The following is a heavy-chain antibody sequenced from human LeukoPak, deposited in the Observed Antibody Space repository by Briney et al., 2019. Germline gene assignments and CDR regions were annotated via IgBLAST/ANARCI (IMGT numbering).Heavy chain of an antibody. V-gene: IGHV3-66*02. D-gene: IGHD3-3*01. J-gene: IGHJ4*02. CDR3: ARDTDFTIFGVVIPYFDY. Sequence: GGSLRLSCAASGFTVSSNYMSWVRQAPGKGLEWVSVIYSGGSTYYADSVKGRFTISRDNSKNTLYLQMNSLRAEDTAVYYCARDTDFTIFGVVIPYFDYWGQGTLVTVSS. CDR2: IYSGGST. CDR1: GFTVSSNY.